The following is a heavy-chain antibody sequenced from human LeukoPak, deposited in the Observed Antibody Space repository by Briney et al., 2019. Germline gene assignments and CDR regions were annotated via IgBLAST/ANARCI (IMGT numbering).Heavy chain of an antibody. D-gene: IGHD1-14*01. CDR2: ISSSSSYI. CDR3: ASPVKEAVGIERGLED. V-gene: IGHV3-21*01. Sequence: GGSLRLSCAASGFTFSSYSMNWVRQAPGKGLEWVSSISSSSSYIYYADSVKGRFTISRDNAKNSLYLQMNSLRAEDTAVYYCASPVKEAVGIERGLEDWGQGTLVTVSS. CDR1: GFTFSSYS. J-gene: IGHJ4*02.